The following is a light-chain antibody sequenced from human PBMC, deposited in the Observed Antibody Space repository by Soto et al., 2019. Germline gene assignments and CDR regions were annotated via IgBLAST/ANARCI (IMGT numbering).Light chain of an antibody. CDR3: QQYDDWPRT. CDR2: DAS. V-gene: IGKV3-15*01. J-gene: IGKJ1*01. Sequence: EKVMTQSPATLSVSPGERATLSCRASQSVNSNLPWYQQKPGQAPRLLIHDASTRATGIPARFSGRGSGTEFTLAIDSLQSEDFAIYYCQQYDDWPRTFGQGTKVDIK. CDR1: QSVNSN.